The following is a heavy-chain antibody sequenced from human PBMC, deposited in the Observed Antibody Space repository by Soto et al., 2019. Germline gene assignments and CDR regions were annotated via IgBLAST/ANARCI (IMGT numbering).Heavy chain of an antibody. CDR3: ARVKGSGYNNWFDP. V-gene: IGHV1-18*01. Sequence: GASVKVFCKASGYTFTSYGISWVRQAPGQGLEWMGWISAYNGNTNYAQKLQGRVTMTTDTSTSTAYMELRSLRSDDTAVYYCARVKGSGYNNWFDPWGQGTLVTVSS. J-gene: IGHJ5*02. CDR2: ISAYNGNT. D-gene: IGHD3-22*01. CDR1: GYTFTSYG.